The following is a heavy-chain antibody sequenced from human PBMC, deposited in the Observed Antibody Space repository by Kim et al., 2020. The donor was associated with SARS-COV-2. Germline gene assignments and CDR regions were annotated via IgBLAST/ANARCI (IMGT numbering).Heavy chain of an antibody. J-gene: IGHJ3*01. D-gene: IGHD7-27*01. CDR3: ARSPRRDAVATGADALDV. CDR2: INPNSGDT. V-gene: IGHV1-2*06. Sequence: ASVKVSCKASGYTFTDYFMHWVRQAPGQGLEYMGRINPNSGDTRYAQKFQGRVTMTRDTSVRTAYMELSRMRSDDTAVYYCARSPRRDAVATGADALDVWGHGSRVTVTA. CDR1: GYTFTDYF.